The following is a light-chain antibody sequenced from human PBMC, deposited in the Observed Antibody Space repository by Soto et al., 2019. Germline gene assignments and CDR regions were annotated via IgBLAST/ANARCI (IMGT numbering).Light chain of an antibody. CDR2: GAS. CDR1: QSVSSSY. Sequence: EIVLTQSPGTLSLSPGERATLSCRASQSVSSSYLAWYQQKPGQAPRLLIYGASSRATGIPDRFSGSGSGTDFTLTISRLEPEDFAVYYCQKYNSVPLFGPGTKVDIK. V-gene: IGKV3-20*01. J-gene: IGKJ3*01. CDR3: QKYNSVPL.